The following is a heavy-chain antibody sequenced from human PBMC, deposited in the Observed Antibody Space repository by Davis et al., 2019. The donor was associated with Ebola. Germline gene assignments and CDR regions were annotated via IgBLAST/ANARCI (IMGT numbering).Heavy chain of an antibody. J-gene: IGHJ4*02. CDR1: GFSLSTSGVG. Sequence: SGPTLVKPTQTLTLTCTFSGFSLSTSGVGVGWIRQPPGKALEWLALIYWDDDKRYSPSLKSRLTITTDTSKNQVVLTMTNMDPVDTATYYCARKYYYDSSGYYRYYFDYWGQGTLVTVSS. CDR2: IYWDDDK. V-gene: IGHV2-5*02. CDR3: ARKYYYDSSGYYRYYFDY. D-gene: IGHD3-22*01.